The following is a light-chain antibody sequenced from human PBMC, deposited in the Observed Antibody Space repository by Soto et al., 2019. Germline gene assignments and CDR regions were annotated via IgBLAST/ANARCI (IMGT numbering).Light chain of an antibody. V-gene: IGKV3-11*01. CDR1: QSVSTY. J-gene: IGKJ5*01. CDR2: DAS. CDR3: QQRRSWPPTIT. Sequence: EVVTTQSPATLSLSPGERATLSCRASQSVSTYLAWYQQRPGQAPRLLIYDASYRATDIPPRFSGSGSGTDFTLTISSLEPEDFAVYYCQQRRSWPPTITVGQGTRLEIK.